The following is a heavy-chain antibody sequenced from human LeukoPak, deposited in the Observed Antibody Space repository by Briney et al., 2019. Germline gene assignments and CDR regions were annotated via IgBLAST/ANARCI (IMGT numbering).Heavy chain of an antibody. D-gene: IGHD2-21*01. J-gene: IGHJ5*02. CDR3: ATHRGDS. Sequence: ASVRVSCKASGYTFTGYYIHWVRQAPGQGLEWMGWINPNSGDTKYAQKFQGSVTMTRDTSINTAYIELSRLRSDDTAIYYCATHRGDSWGQGTLVTVSS. CDR2: INPNSGDT. V-gene: IGHV1-2*02. CDR1: GYTFTGYY.